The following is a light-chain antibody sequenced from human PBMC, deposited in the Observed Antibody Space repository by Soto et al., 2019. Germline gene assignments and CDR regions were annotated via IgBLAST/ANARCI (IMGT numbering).Light chain of an antibody. V-gene: IGLV1-47*01. Sequence: QSVLTRTPSVSGTPGQRVNISCSGSSSNIGRNYVYWYHQFPGMAPKLLIYRDNERPSGVSDRFSGSKSGTSASLAISGLRSGDEADYHCATWDDSLGGPVFGGGTKLTVL. CDR1: SSNIGRNY. CDR3: ATWDDSLGGPV. J-gene: IGLJ2*01. CDR2: RDN.